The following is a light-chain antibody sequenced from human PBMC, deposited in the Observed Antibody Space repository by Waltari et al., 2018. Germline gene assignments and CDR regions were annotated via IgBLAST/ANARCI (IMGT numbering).Light chain of an antibody. CDR3: SSYTGIRSVI. V-gene: IGLV2-8*01. Sequence: QSALTQPPSASGSPGQSVTISCSGSSRDVGSYIHVSGYQQHPGKAPRLIIYEVNKRPSGVPDRFSGSKSGNTASLTVSGLQSEDEAVYFCSSYTGIRSVIFGGGTHLSVL. CDR2: EVN. J-gene: IGLJ2*01. CDR1: SRDVGSYIH.